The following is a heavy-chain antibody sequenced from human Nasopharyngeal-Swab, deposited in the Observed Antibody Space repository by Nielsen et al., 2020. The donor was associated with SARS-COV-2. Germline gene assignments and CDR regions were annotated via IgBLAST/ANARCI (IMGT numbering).Heavy chain of an antibody. J-gene: IGHJ4*02. CDR3: ARVSITGTTRPAFDY. V-gene: IGHV4-34*01. CDR2: INHSGST. Sequence: SETLSLTCAVYGGSFSGYYCSWIRQPPGKGLEWIGEINHSGSTNYNPSLKSRFTISVDTSKNQFSLKLSSVTAADTAVYYCARVSITGTTRPAFDYWGQGTLVTVSS. D-gene: IGHD1-7*01. CDR1: GGSFSGYY.